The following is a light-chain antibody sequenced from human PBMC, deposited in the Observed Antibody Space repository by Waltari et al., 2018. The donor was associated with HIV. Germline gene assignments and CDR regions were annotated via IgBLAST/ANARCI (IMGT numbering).Light chain of an antibody. V-gene: IGLV1-44*01. CDR2: TNT. CDR1: SSNIGANT. Sequence: QSVLTQPPSASGTPGQRVTISCSGSSSNIGANTVNWYQHLPGTAPKLLIYTNTQRPAGAPDRFSGSKSGTSASLAISGLQSEDEADYYCATWDDSLNGHVVFGGGTKLTVL. J-gene: IGLJ2*01. CDR3: ATWDDSLNGHVV.